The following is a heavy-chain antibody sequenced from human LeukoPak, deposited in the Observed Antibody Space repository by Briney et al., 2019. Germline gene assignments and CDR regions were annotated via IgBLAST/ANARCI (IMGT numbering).Heavy chain of an antibody. J-gene: IGHJ4*02. CDR1: GYTFTSYD. Sequence: ASVNVSCKASGYTFTSYDINWVRQATGQGPEWMGWMNPNSGNTGYAQKFQGRVTMTRNTSISTAYMELSSLRSEDTAVYYCATEETYYDYVWGSYRHLDYWGQGTLVTVSS. D-gene: IGHD3-16*02. CDR2: MNPNSGNT. V-gene: IGHV1-8*01. CDR3: ATEETYYDYVWGSYRHLDY.